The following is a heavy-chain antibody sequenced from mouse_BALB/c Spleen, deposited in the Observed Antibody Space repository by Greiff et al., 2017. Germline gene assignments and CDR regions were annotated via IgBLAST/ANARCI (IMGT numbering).Heavy chain of an antibody. V-gene: IGHV1-69*02. CDR1: GYTFTSYW. CDR2: IDPSDSYT. Sequence: QVQLQQSGAELVKPGASVKLSCKASGYTFTSYWMHWVKQRPGQGLEWIGEIDPSDSYTNYNQKFKGKATLTVDKSSSTAYMQLSSLTSEDSAVYYWARGRYYGSSSYYAMDYWGQGTSVTVSS. D-gene: IGHD1-1*01. CDR3: ARGRYYGSSSYYAMDY. J-gene: IGHJ4*01.